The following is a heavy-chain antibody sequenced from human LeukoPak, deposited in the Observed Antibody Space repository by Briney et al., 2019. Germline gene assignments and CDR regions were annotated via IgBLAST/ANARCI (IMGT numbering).Heavy chain of an antibody. CDR1: GGSISSYY. V-gene: IGHV4-59*08. J-gene: IGHJ4*02. Sequence: PSETLSLTCTVSGGSISSYYWSWIRQPPGKGLEWIGYIYYSGSTNYNPSLESRVTISVDTSKNQFSLKLSSVTAADTAVYYCGRQHSSTFHCFDYWGQGTLVTVSS. CDR2: IYYSGST. CDR3: GRQHSSTFHCFDY. D-gene: IGHD6-19*01.